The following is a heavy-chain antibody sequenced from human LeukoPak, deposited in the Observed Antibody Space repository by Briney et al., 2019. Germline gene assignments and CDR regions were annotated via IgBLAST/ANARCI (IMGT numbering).Heavy chain of an antibody. CDR2: IIPILGIA. J-gene: IGHJ3*02. V-gene: IGHV1-69*04. CDR1: GGTFSSYA. D-gene: IGHD2-15*01. CDR3: AREENSTPGAFDI. Sequence: ASVKVSCKASGGTFSSYAISWVRQAPGQGLEWMGRIIPILGIANYAQKFQGRVTITADKSTSTAYMELSSLRSEDTVVYYCAREENSTPGAFDIWGQGTMVTVSS.